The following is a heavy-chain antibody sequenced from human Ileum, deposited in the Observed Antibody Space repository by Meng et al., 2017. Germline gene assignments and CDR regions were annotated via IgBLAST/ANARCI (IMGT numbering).Heavy chain of an antibody. CDR2: MNPDADIGDT. CDR3: ARGRSVWGGYAWFDP. CDR1: GYGCTSQD. J-gene: IGHJ5*02. D-gene: IGHD5-12*01. V-gene: IGHV1-8*02. Sequence: QVELFQAGSEWESPCASGKVTRKASGYGCTSQDINWVQQAPGQGLEWLGWMNPDADIGDTGYAQKFRGRVSFSKNVSINTAYMELSSLTSDDTAVYYCARGRSVWGGYAWFDPWGRGTLVTVSS.